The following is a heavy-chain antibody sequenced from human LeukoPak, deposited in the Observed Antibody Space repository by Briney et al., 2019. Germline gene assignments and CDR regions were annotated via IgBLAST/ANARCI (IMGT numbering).Heavy chain of an antibody. V-gene: IGHV3-7*01. CDR2: IKQDGSER. Sequence: GGSLRLSCAASGFTFSNYWMLWVRQAPEKGLEWVANIKQDGSERYYVDSVKGRFTISRDNAKNSLYLQMNSLRAEDTAVYYCARVSVWYAGVFDYWGQGTLVTVSS. D-gene: IGHD2-15*01. CDR3: ARVSVWYAGVFDY. J-gene: IGHJ4*02. CDR1: GFTFSNYW.